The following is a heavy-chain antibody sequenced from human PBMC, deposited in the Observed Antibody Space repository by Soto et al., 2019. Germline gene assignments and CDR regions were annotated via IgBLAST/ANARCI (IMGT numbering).Heavy chain of an antibody. Sequence: PGGSLRLSCAASGFTFSSYGMHWVRQAPGKGLEWVAVIWYDGSNKYYADSVKGRFTISRDKSKNTLYLQMNSLRAEDTAVYYCARDRRFLEWLFDYWGQGTLVTVSS. D-gene: IGHD3-3*01. CDR1: GFTFSSYG. V-gene: IGHV3-33*01. CDR2: IWYDGSNK. J-gene: IGHJ4*02. CDR3: ARDRRFLEWLFDY.